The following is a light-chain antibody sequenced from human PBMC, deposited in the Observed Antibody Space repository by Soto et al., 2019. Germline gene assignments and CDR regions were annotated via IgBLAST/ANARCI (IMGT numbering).Light chain of an antibody. Sequence: DIQMTQSPSAMSASVGDRATMAVGASQGISNYLAWFQQKPGKVPKRLIYAASSLQSGVPSRISGSGSGTEFTLTISSLQPDDFATYYCQQYTSYPWTFGQGTKVDIK. CDR3: QQYTSYPWT. V-gene: IGKV1-17*03. CDR1: QGISNY. CDR2: AAS. J-gene: IGKJ1*01.